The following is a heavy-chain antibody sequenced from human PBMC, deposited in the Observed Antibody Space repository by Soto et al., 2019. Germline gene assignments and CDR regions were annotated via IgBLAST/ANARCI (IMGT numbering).Heavy chain of an antibody. J-gene: IGHJ6*03. D-gene: IGHD3-10*01. CDR2: INDSGTT. CDR1: GGTFGGHH. CDR3: ARGVMVPGLMSVQGTRYYLDA. V-gene: IGHV4-34*01. Sequence: QVRLQERGAGQLKASDTLSLTCHIYGGTFGGHHWSWIRRPPGKGLEWIGDINDSGTTTYNPSLKSRVPASAFMFRNEISLRLTSVGAADAAMYSWARGVMVPGLMSVQGTRYYLDAWGQGTVVTVSS.